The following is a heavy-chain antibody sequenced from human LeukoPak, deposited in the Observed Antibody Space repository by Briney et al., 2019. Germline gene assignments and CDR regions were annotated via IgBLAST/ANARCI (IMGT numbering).Heavy chain of an antibody. CDR2: IYPGDSDT. Sequence: GESLQISCQGSGYNFDTYWIGWVRQMPGKGLGWMGIIYPGDSDTRYSPSFQGQVTISVDKSISTAYLQWSSLKASDTAMYYCARQGIVAVPHYWGQGTLVTVSS. CDR1: GYNFDTYW. D-gene: IGHD1-26*01. CDR3: ARQGIVAVPHY. J-gene: IGHJ4*02. V-gene: IGHV5-51*01.